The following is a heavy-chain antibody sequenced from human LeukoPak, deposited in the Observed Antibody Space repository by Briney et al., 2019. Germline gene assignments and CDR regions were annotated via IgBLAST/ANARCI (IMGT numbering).Heavy chain of an antibody. V-gene: IGHV4-4*07. D-gene: IGHD2-15*01. CDR2: IYTSGST. J-gene: IGHJ4*02. CDR1: GGSISSYY. Sequence: ETLSLTCTVSGGSISSYYWSWIRQPAGKGLEWIGRIYTSGSTNYNPSLKSRVTMPVDTSKDQFSLKLSSVTAADTAVYYCARGYCSGGRCYFDYWGQGTLVTVSS. CDR3: ARGYCSGGRCYFDY.